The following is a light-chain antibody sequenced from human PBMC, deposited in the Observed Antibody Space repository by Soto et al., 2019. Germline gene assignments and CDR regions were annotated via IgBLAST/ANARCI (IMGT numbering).Light chain of an antibody. CDR3: SSYTSSSTPYV. Sequence: QSALTQPASVSGSPGQSITISCTGTSSDVGGYNYVSWYQQHPGIAPKLMIYEVSNRPSGVSNRFSASKSGNTASLTISGLQAEDEADYYCSSYTSSSTPYVFGTGTKLTVL. J-gene: IGLJ1*01. CDR2: EVS. V-gene: IGLV2-14*01. CDR1: SSDVGGYNY.